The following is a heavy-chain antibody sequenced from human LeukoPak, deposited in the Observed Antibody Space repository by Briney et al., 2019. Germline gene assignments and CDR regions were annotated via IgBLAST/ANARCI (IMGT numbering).Heavy chain of an antibody. J-gene: IGHJ6*03. V-gene: IGHV3-74*01. Sequence: GGSLRLSCAASGFTFSSYWMHWVRQAPGKGLVWVSRINSDGSSTSYADSVKGRFTISRDNAKNTLYLQMNSLRAEDTAVYYCAREGYDFWSGFDYMDDWGKGTTVTVSS. CDR3: AREGYDFWSGFDYMDD. D-gene: IGHD3-3*01. CDR2: INSDGSST. CDR1: GFTFSSYW.